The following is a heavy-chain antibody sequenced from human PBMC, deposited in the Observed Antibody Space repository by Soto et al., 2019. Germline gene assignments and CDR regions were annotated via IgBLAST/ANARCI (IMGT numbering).Heavy chain of an antibody. CDR2: ITSNSVTM. D-gene: IGHD2-2*01. V-gene: IGHV3-48*01. CDR3: LGEVGYQLIY. J-gene: IGHJ4*02. CDR1: GFTFSTHS. Sequence: EVQLVESGGGLVQPGGSLRLSCAASGFTFSTHSMNWVRQAPGKGLEWSSYITSNSVTMYADSVKSRFTISRDDAKNSLYLQMNSRRVEDTDVSVCLGEVGYQLIYWGQGTLVTDST.